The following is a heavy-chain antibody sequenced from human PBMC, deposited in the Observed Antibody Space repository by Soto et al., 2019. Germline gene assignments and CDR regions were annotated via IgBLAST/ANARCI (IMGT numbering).Heavy chain of an antibody. Sequence: EVQLVESGGGLVQPGGSLRLSCAASGFTFSSYSMNWVRQAPGKGLEWVSYISSSSSTIYYADSVKGRFTISRDNAKNSMYLQLNSLRGEDTAVYYCASSHGYFGVFIPGDYLDVCGEGTTVTVSS. V-gene: IGHV3-48*01. CDR3: ASSHGYFGVFIPGDYLDV. J-gene: IGHJ6*03. D-gene: IGHD3-3*01. CDR1: GFTFSSYS. CDR2: ISSSSSTI.